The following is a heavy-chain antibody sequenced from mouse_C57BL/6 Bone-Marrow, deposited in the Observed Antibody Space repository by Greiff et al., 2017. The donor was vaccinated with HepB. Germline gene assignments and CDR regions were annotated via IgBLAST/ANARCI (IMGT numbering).Heavy chain of an antibody. V-gene: IGHV15-2*01. CDR1: DSEVFPIAY. CDR3: ARRGNYYGSSYYAMDY. D-gene: IGHD1-1*01. J-gene: IGHJ4*01. Sequence: QVQLQQSGSELRSPGSSVKLSCKDFDSEVFPIAYMSWVRQKPGHGFEWIGGILPSIGRTIYGEKFEDKATLDADTLSNTAYLELNSLTSEDSAIYYCARRGNYYGSSYYAMDYWGQGTSVTVSS. CDR2: ILPSIGRT.